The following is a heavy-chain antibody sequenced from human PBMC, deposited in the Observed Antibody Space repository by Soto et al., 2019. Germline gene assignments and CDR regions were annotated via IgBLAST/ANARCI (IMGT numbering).Heavy chain of an antibody. CDR2: IMNDGRTT. D-gene: IGHD5-18*01. V-gene: IGHV3-74*01. Sequence: GGSLRLSCAASGFTFSSYWMSWVRQAPGKGLKWMSSIMNDGRTTNYADSVKGRFTVSRDNAKKTMSLQMNNLRAEDTAVYYCATWRGGYTYGLDHWGQGTPVTVSS. CDR3: ATWRGGYTYGLDH. J-gene: IGHJ4*02. CDR1: GFTFSSYW.